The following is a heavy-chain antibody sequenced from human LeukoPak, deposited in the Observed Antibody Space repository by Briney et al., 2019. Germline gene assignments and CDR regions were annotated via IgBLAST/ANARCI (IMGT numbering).Heavy chain of an antibody. V-gene: IGHV4-34*01. J-gene: IGHJ4*02. CDR3: ARGPYDFWSGYCCFDY. CDR1: GGSFSGYY. Sequence: PSETLSLTCAVYGGSFSGYYWSWLRQPPGKGLEWIGEINHSGSTNYNPSLKSRVTISVDTSKNQFSLKLSSVTAADTAVYYCARGPYDFWSGYCCFDYWGQGTLVTVSS. D-gene: IGHD3-3*01. CDR2: INHSGST.